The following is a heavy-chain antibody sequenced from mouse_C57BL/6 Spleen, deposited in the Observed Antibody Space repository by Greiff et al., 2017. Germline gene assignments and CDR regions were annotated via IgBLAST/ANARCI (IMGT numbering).Heavy chain of an antibody. Sequence: EVKLQESGPGLVKPSQSLSLTCSVTGYSITSGYYWNWIRQFPGNKLEWMGYISYDGSNNYNPSLKNRISITRDTSKNQFFLKLNSVTTEDTATYYCARDIGPFDYWGQGTTLTVSS. V-gene: IGHV3-6*01. CDR3: ARDIGPFDY. J-gene: IGHJ2*01. CDR2: ISYDGSN. CDR1: GYSITSGYY.